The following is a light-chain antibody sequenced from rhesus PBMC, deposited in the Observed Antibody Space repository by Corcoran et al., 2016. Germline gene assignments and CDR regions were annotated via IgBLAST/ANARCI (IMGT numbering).Light chain of an antibody. J-gene: IGLJ1*01. V-gene: IGLV2-19*02. CDR3: SSHAGSGTYI. Sequence: QAAPTQSPSVSGSAGQSVTISYTGTSSEIGFSNAVSWYQQHPGKARKLMIYEVSNRPSGVSDRFSDYKSGNTDSLTISGLQPEDECDYYRSSHAGSGTYIFGAGTRLTV. CDR1: SSEIGFSNA. CDR2: EVS.